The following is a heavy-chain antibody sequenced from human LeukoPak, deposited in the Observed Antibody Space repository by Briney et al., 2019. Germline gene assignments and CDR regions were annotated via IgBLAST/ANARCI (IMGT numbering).Heavy chain of an antibody. J-gene: IGHJ3*02. CDR2: ISSSSSNI. CDR1: GFTFSSYN. CDR3: ARDYYDSSGYFRFSALWDM. Sequence: GVSVRLSCAASGFTFSSYNINWVRQAPGKGLEWVSSISSSSSNIYYADYVKGRFTISRDNAKNSLYLGLDSLRAEDTAVYYCARDYYDSSGYFRFSALWDMWGQGTMVTVSS. V-gene: IGHV3-21*01. D-gene: IGHD3-22*01.